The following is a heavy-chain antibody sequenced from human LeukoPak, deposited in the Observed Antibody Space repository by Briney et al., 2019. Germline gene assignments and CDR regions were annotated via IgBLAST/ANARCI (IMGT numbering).Heavy chain of an antibody. J-gene: IGHJ4*02. V-gene: IGHV3-21*01. CDR2: ISSSSSYI. Sequence: GGSLRLSCAASGFTFSSYSMNWVRQAPGKGLEWVSSISSSSSYIYYADSVKGRFTISRDNAKNSLYLHMNSLRAEDTAVYYCARDPVIAALDYWGQGTLVTVSS. CDR3: ARDPVIAALDY. D-gene: IGHD6-6*01. CDR1: GFTFSSYS.